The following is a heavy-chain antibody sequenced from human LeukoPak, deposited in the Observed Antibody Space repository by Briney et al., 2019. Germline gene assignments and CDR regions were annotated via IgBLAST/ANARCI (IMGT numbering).Heavy chain of an antibody. J-gene: IGHJ3*02. CDR1: GFTFSSYS. CDR3: ARPLEGGLGMVRGVMNDAFDI. V-gene: IGHV3-21*01. D-gene: IGHD3-10*01. CDR2: ISSSSSYI. Sequence: GGSLRLSCAASGFTFSSYSMNWVRQAPGKGLEWVSSISSSSSYIYYADSVKGRFTISRDNAKNSLYLQMNSLRAEDTAVYYCARPLEGGLGMVRGVMNDAFDIWGQGTMVTVSS.